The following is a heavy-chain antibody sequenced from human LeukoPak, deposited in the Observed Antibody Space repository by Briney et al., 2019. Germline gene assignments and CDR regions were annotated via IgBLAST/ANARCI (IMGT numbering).Heavy chain of an antibody. D-gene: IGHD6-19*01. CDR2: IDPSDSYT. J-gene: IGHJ4*02. V-gene: IGHV5-10-1*01. Sequence: GESLKISCKGSGYSFTSYWISWVRQMPGKGLEWIGRIDPSDSYTNYSPSFQGHVTISADKSISTAYLQWSSLKASDTAMYYCARHYHKVAGEFDYWGQGTLVTVSS. CDR1: GYSFTSYW. CDR3: ARHYHKVAGEFDY.